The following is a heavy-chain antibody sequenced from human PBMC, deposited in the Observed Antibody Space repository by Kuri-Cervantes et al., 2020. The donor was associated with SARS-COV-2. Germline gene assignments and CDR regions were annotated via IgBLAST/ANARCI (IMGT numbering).Heavy chain of an antibody. CDR3: ARGFTYYDFWSGYYIRGSLNYYYYYYMDV. CDR2: INPNSGGT. V-gene: IGHV1-2*02. D-gene: IGHD3-3*01. J-gene: IGHJ6*03. CDR1: GYTFTGYY. Sequence: ASVKVSCKASGYTFTGYYMYWVRQAPGQGLEWMGWINPNSGGTNYAQKFQGRVTMTRDTSISTAYMELSRLRSDDTAVYYCARGFTYYDFWSGYYIRGSLNYYYYYYMDVWGKGTTVTVSS.